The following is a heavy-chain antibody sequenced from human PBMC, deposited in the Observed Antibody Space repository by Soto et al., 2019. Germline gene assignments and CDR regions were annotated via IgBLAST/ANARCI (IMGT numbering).Heavy chain of an antibody. D-gene: IGHD2-15*01. CDR1: GGSISSYY. CDR2: IYYSGST. J-gene: IGHJ5*02. Sequence: SETLSLTCTVSGGSISSYYWSWIRQPPGKGLEWIGYIYYSGSTNYNPSLKSRVTISVDTSKNQLSLKLSSVAAADTAVYYCARVRSAVVAATSRWFDPWGQGTLVTVSS. CDR3: ARVRSAVVAATSRWFDP. V-gene: IGHV4-59*01.